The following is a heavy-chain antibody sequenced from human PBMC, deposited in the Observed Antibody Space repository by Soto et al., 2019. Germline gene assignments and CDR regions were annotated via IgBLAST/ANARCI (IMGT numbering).Heavy chain of an antibody. D-gene: IGHD2-15*01. J-gene: IGHJ6*02. V-gene: IGHV1-24*01. CDR3: STTAVVPGLDYYYYYGMDV. CDR2: FDPEDGET. Sequence: ASVKVSCKVSGYTLTELSMHWVRQAPGKGLEWMGGFDPEDGETIYEQKFQGRVIMTEDESSATAYMVLSSLRSEDTAVFYCSTTAVVPGLDYYYYYGMDVWGQGTTVTVSS. CDR1: GYTLTELS.